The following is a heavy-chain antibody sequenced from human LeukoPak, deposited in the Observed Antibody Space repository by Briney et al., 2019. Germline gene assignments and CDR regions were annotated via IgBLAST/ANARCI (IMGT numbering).Heavy chain of an antibody. V-gene: IGHV4-61*05. CDR2: IYYSGST. Sequence: SETLSLTCTVSGGSISSRTYYWGWIRQPPGKGLEWIGYIYYSGSTNYNPSLKSRVTISVDTSKNQFSLKLSSVTAADTAVYYCARLPDAQNDYWGQGTLVTVSS. CDR3: ARLPDAQNDY. CDR1: GGSISSRTYY. J-gene: IGHJ4*02.